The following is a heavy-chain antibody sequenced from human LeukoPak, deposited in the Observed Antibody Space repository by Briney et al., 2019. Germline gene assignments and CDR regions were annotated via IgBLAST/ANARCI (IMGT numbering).Heavy chain of an antibody. CDR3: ARAFWGSGIDY. Sequence: SETLSLTCTVSGGSISSSSYYWGWIRQPPGKGLEWIGSIYYSGSTYYNPSLKSRVTISVDTSKNQFSLKLSSVTAADTAVYYCARAFWGSGIDYWGQGILVIVSS. CDR2: IYYSGST. CDR1: GGSISSSSYY. V-gene: IGHV4-39*07. J-gene: IGHJ4*02. D-gene: IGHD3-16*01.